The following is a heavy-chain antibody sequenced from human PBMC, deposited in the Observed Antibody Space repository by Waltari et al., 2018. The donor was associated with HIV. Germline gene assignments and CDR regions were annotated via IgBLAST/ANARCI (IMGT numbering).Heavy chain of an antibody. CDR1: GFTFSGYW. CDR2: IKQAESEK. J-gene: IGHJ4*02. Sequence: EVQLVESGGGLVQPGGSLRLSCAASGFTFSGYWMSWVRQAPGKGRGGVADIKQAESEKYYVEAVKGRFTISRDNDKNALYLQLNSLRAEDTAVYYCVRDSRVTPYWGQGTLVTVSS. V-gene: IGHV3-7*01. D-gene: IGHD2-21*02. CDR3: VRDSRVTPY.